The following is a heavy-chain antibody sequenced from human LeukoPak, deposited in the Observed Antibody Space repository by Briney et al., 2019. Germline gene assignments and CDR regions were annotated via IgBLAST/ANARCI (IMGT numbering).Heavy chain of an antibody. J-gene: IGHJ4*02. D-gene: IGHD6-19*01. CDR1: GYILTGYY. Sequence: ASVKVSCKTSGYILTGYYIHWVRQAPGQGLEWMGSINPNGGDTYYAQRFQGRVTMTRDTFITTTYMELTSLRSDDTAVYYCARESTVAGQDGTPTPSYWGQGTLVTVSS. CDR3: ARESTVAGQDGTPTPSY. CDR2: INPNGGDT. V-gene: IGHV1-2*02.